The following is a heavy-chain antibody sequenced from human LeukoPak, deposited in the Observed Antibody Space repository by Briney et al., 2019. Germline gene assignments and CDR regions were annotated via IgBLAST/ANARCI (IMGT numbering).Heavy chain of an antibody. J-gene: IGHJ4*02. V-gene: IGHV4-59*01. CDR1: GGSISSYY. CDR3: ARSNSGSYWYYFDY. CDR2: IYYSGST. D-gene: IGHD1-26*01. Sequence: SETLSLTCTVSGGSISSYYWSWIRQPPGKGLEWIGYIYYSGSTNYNPSLKSRVTISVDTSKNQFSLKLGSVTAADTAVYYCARSNSGSYWYYFDYWGQGTLVTVSS.